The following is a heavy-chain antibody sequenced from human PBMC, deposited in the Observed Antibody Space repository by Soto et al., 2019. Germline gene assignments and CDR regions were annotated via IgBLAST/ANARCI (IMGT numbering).Heavy chain of an antibody. V-gene: IGHV3-23*01. CDR2: LSGTGGST. Sequence: EVHLLESGGGLVQPGGSLRLSCAASGFTFSSYAMSWVRQAPAKGLEWVSGLSGTGGSTYYADSVKGRFTISRDNSKNTLYLQMSSLRAEDTAVYYCARVSLGASTITDYYYYGMDVWGHGTTVTVSS. CDR3: ARVSLGASTITDYYYYGMDV. J-gene: IGHJ6*02. CDR1: GFTFSSYA. D-gene: IGHD1-26*01.